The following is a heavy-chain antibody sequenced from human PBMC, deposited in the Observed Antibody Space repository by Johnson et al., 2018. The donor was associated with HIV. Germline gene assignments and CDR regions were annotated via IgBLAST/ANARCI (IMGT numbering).Heavy chain of an antibody. D-gene: IGHD3-10*01. CDR3: ARGRITMVQGVIFGAFDI. CDR1: GFTFSSYA. J-gene: IGHJ3*02. Sequence: VQLVESGGGLVQPGGSLRLSCAASGFTFSSYAMHWVRQAPGKGLEWVSGISWNSGSIGYADSVKGRFTISRDNAKNSLYLKMNSLRAEDTSVYYCARGRITMVQGVIFGAFDIWGQGTMVTVSS. V-gene: IGHV3-9*01. CDR2: ISWNSGSI.